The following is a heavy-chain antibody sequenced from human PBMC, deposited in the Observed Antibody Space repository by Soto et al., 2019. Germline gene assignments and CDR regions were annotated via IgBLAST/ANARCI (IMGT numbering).Heavy chain of an antibody. CDR2: INHSGST. Sequence: SETLSLTCAVYVGSFSGYYWSWIRQPPGKGLEWIGEINHSGSTNYNPSLKSRVTISVDTSKNQFSLKLSSVTAADTAVYYCARTKYSGYVRWFDPWGQGTLVTVSS. D-gene: IGHD5-12*01. V-gene: IGHV4-34*01. CDR1: VGSFSGYY. CDR3: ARTKYSGYVRWFDP. J-gene: IGHJ5*02.